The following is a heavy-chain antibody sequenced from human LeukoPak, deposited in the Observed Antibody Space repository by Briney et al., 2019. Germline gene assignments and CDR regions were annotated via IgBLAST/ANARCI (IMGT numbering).Heavy chain of an antibody. CDR3: ARMRQQPYYYYHYMDV. D-gene: IGHD6-13*01. CDR1: GGSISCYY. CDR2: IYYTGST. J-gene: IGHJ6*03. V-gene: IGHV4-59*01. Sequence: PSETLSLTCTVSGGSISCYYWSWIRQPPGRGLEWIGYIYYTGSTNYNPSLKSRVAISVDTSKNQFSLNLSSVTAADTAVYYCARMRQQPYYYYHYMDVWGKGTTVTVSS.